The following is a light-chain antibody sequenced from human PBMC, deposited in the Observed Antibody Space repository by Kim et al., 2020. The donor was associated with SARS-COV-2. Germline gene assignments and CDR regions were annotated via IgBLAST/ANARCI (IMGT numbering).Light chain of an antibody. Sequence: EIVLTQSPGTLSLSPGERATLSCRASQSVSSSYLAWYQQKPGQAPRLLIYRASSRATGIPDRFSGSGSGTDFTLTISRLEPEDFAVYYCQQYSNSRTFGQGTTGDIK. CDR3: QQYSNSRT. CDR1: QSVSSSY. J-gene: IGKJ1*01. CDR2: RAS. V-gene: IGKV3-20*01.